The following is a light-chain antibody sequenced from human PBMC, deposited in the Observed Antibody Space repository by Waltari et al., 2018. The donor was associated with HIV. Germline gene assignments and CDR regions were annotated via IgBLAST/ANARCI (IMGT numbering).Light chain of an antibody. CDR1: SSNIGDNP. CDR3: STWDDSLNEWV. V-gene: IGLV1-44*01. CDR2: SNN. Sequence: QSVLTQPPSASGTPGQRVTISCSGSSSNIGDNPVNWYPQVPGTAPQVLIYSNNQRPSGVPGPFSGSKSGTSGSRANSWLQSADEADYYCSTWDDSLNEWVFGGGTKLTVL. J-gene: IGLJ2*01.